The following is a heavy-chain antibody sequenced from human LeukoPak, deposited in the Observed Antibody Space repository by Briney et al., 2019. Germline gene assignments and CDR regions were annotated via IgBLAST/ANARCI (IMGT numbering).Heavy chain of an antibody. CDR2: INPNSGDT. CDR3: ARDPGFSSSPLDY. J-gene: IGHJ4*02. CDR1: GYTFTDYY. V-gene: IGHV1-2*02. D-gene: IGHD6-6*01. Sequence: ASVTVSCKASGYTFTDYYRNWVRQSPGEGLEWMGWINPNSGDTNYAQTLQGRVTPTRDTSNSTAYMEVSRLRYDDAAVYYCARDPGFSSSPLDYWGQGPLVPVSS.